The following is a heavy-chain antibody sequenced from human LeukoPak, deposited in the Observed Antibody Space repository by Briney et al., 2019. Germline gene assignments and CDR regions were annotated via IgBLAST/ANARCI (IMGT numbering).Heavy chain of an antibody. J-gene: IGHJ4*02. CDR3: AGDRAKSVLFDY. CDR2: INPSGGST. V-gene: IGHV1-46*01. D-gene: IGHD3-10*01. CDR1: GYTFTSYY. Sequence: ASVKVSCKASGYTFTSYYMHWVRQAPGQGLEWMGIINPSGGSTSYAQKFQGRVAMTRDTSTSTVYMELSSLRSEDTAVYYCAGDRAKSVLFDYWGQGTLVTVSS.